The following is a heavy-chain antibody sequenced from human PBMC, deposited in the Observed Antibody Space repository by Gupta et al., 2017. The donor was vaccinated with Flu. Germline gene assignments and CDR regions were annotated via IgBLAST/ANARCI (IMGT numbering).Heavy chain of an antibody. V-gene: IGHV1-24*01. CDR2: FDPEDGET. Sequence: QVQLVQSGAEVKKPGASVKVSCKVSGYTLTELSMHWVRQAPGKGLEWMGGFDPEDGETIYAQKFQGRVTMTEDTSTDTAYMELSSLRSEDTAVYYCATGEYQLLRPYYYYGMDVWGQGTTVTVSS. CDR1: GYTLTELS. J-gene: IGHJ6*02. CDR3: ATGEYQLLRPYYYYGMDV. D-gene: IGHD2-2*01.